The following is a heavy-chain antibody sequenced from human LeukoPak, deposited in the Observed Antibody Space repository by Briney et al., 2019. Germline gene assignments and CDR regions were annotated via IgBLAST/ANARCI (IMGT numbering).Heavy chain of an antibody. CDR2: ISSNGGST. CDR1: GFTFSSYA. J-gene: IGHJ4*02. D-gene: IGHD2-2*01. CDR3: ARVGYCSSTNCFTNYFDY. V-gene: IGHV3-64*01. Sequence: GGSLRLSCAASGFTFSSYAMLWVRQAPGKALEYVSAISSNGGSTYYANSVKGRFTISRDNSKNTLYLQMGSLRAEDMAVYYCARVGYCSSTNCFTNYFDYWGQGTLVTVSS.